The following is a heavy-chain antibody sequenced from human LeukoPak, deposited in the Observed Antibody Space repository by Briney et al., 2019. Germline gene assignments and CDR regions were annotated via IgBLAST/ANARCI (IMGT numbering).Heavy chain of an antibody. J-gene: IGHJ5*02. CDR3: ARHKRQGQYNWFDP. Sequence: SETLSLTCTVSGVSMRSSGYYWGWIRQPPGKGLEWIGSIYYSGSTYYNPSLKSRVTISVDTSKNQFSLKLSSVTAADTAVYYCARHKRQGQYNWFDPWGQGILVTVSS. CDR2: IYYSGST. V-gene: IGHV4-39*01. CDR1: GVSMRSSGYY.